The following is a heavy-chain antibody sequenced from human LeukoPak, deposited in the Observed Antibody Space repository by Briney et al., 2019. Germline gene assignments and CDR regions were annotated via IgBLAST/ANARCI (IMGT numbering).Heavy chain of an antibody. CDR3: AKASAMIVVVSKHFDY. D-gene: IGHD3-22*01. CDR2: ISGSGGGT. J-gene: IGHJ4*02. V-gene: IGHV3-23*01. Sequence: PGGTLRLSCAASGFTFSSYGMSWVRQAPGKGLEWVSAISGSGGGTYYADSVKGRFTISRDNSKNTLYLQMNSLRAEDTAVYYCAKASAMIVVVSKHFDYWGQGTLVTV. CDR1: GFTFSSYG.